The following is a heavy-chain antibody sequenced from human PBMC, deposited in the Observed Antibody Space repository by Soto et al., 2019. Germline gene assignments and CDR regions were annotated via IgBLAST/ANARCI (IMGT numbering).Heavy chain of an antibody. CDR1: GFTFSSYA. D-gene: IGHD1-1*01. V-gene: IGHV3-23*01. J-gene: IGHJ5*02. CDR2: ISAGGGNT. Sequence: GGSLRLSCAASGFTFSSYAMIWVRQAPGKGLEWVSAISAGGGNTYYRDSVKGRFTISRDNSKNTLYLQMNSLRAEDTAVYFCAQTTPSIHWFDPWGQGTLVTVSS. CDR3: AQTTPSIHWFDP.